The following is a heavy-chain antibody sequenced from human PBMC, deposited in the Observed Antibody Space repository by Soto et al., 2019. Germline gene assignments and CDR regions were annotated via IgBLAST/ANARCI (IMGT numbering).Heavy chain of an antibody. J-gene: IGHJ3*02. CDR2: ISSVGLNK. CDR3: AKDPRLWFGELSGAFDI. V-gene: IGHV3-30*18. D-gene: IGHD3-10*01. Sequence: QVHLVESGGGVVQPGRSLRLSCAASGLTFSNYGFHWVRQAPGKGLEWVAVISSVGLNKYYADSVKGRFTISRDDSKNTLYLQMNSLRVEDTAMYYCAKDPRLWFGELSGAFDIWGQGTMVTVSS. CDR1: GLTFSNYG.